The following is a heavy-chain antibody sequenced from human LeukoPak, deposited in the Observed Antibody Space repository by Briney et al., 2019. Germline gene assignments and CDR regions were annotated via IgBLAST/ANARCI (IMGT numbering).Heavy chain of an antibody. CDR2: ISGSGGST. V-gene: IGHV3-23*01. CDR3: AKKGRQGWYYFDY. J-gene: IGHJ4*02. Sequence: GGSLRLSCAASGFTFSSYAMSWVRQAPGKGLEWVPAISGSGGSTYHADSVKGRFTISRDNSKNTLYLQMNSLRAEDTAVYYCAKKGRQGWYYFDYWGQGTLVTVSS. CDR1: GFTFSSYA. D-gene: IGHD2-15*01.